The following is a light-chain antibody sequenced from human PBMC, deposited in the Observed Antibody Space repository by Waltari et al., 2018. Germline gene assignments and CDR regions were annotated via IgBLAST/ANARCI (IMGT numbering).Light chain of an antibody. CDR3: QSYDISLSGSV. CDR1: SSNIGAGYD. V-gene: IGLV1-40*01. CDR2: GDN. J-gene: IGLJ3*02. Sequence: QSVLTQPPSVSGAPGQRVTISCTGSSSNIGAGYDVHWYQQLPGTAPKLLIYGDNNRPSGAPDRFSGSKSGTSASLAITGLQAEDEADYYCQSYDISLSGSVFGGGTKLTVL.